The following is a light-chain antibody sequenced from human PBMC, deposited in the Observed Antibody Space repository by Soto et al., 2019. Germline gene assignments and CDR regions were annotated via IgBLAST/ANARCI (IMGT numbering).Light chain of an antibody. CDR2: AAS. J-gene: IGKJ2*01. CDR1: QSVTSSH. Sequence: ELVLTQSPGTLSLSPGESATLSCRASQSVTSSHLAWYQQKPGQAPRLLIYAASTRATGVPDRFSGSGSGTDFTLTISRLEPEEFAVFYCQDFGSLPYTFGQGTKLEIK. CDR3: QDFGSLPYT. V-gene: IGKV3-20*01.